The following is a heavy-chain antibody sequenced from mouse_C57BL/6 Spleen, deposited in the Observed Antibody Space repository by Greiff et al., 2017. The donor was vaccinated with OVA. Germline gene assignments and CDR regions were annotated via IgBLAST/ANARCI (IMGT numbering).Heavy chain of an antibody. Sequence: VQLQQPGAELVKPGASVKLSCKASGYTFTSYWMHWVKQRPGRGLEWIGRFDPNSGGTKYNEKFKSKATLTVDKPSSTAYMQLSSLTSEDSAVYYCARYGSSYAMDYWGQGTSVTVSS. V-gene: IGHV1-72*01. CDR1: GYTFTSYW. CDR3: ARYGSSYAMDY. CDR2: FDPNSGGT. J-gene: IGHJ4*01. D-gene: IGHD1-1*01.